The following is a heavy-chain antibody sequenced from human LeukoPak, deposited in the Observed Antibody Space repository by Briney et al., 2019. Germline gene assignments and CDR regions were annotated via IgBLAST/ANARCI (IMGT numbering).Heavy chain of an antibody. J-gene: IGHJ4*02. CDR1: GGTFSSYA. D-gene: IGHD5-24*01. Sequence: SVKVSCKASGGTFSSYAISWVRQSPGQGLEWMGGIIPIFGTANYAQKFQGRVTITADESTSTAYMELSSLRSEDTAVYYCARGGEMATTITPFDYWGQGTLVTVSS. V-gene: IGHV1-69*13. CDR3: ARGGEMATTITPFDY. CDR2: IIPIFGTA.